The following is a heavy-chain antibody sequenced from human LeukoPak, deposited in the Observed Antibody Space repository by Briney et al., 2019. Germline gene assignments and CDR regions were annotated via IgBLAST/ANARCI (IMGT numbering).Heavy chain of an antibody. V-gene: IGHV3-11*01. J-gene: IGHJ3*01. D-gene: IGHD1-7*01. Sequence: PGGSLRLSCAASGFTFTDYYMGWIRQAPGKGLEGLSYISGSGTTIFYADSVKGRFTISRDNAKNSVDLQMNSLRAEDTAVYYCGRDFGLVGTKRSFDLWGQGTMVTVSS. CDR3: GRDFGLVGTKRSFDL. CDR1: GFTFTDYY. CDR2: ISGSGTTI.